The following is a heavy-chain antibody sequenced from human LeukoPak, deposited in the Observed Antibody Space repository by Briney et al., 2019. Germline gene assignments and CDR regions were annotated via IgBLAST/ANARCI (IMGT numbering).Heavy chain of an antibody. D-gene: IGHD3-22*01. Sequence: GGSLRLPCAASGFTFTKAWMSWVRQTPGKGLELVGRIKSKTDGETTDYAAPVKGRFTLPRDDSINTLYLQMNSLKTQDTAVYYCTTDDYYVSGTYFPGFDSWGQGTLVTVSS. V-gene: IGHV3-15*01. CDR2: IKSKTDGETT. CDR1: GFTFTKAW. CDR3: TTDDYYVSGTYFPGFDS. J-gene: IGHJ4*02.